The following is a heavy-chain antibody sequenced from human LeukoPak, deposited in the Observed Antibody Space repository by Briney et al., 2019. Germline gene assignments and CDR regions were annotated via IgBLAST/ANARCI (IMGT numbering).Heavy chain of an antibody. CDR3: AKVPDYYGSGSYDY. CDR2: ISGSGTST. CDR1: GFSFSSYA. J-gene: IGHJ4*02. V-gene: IGHV3-23*01. D-gene: IGHD3-10*01. Sequence: PGGSLRLSCAASGFSFSSYAMNWVRQAPGKGLEWVSAISGSGTSTYYADSVKGRFTISRDNSKNTLYLQMNSLRAEDTAAYYCAKVPDYYGSGSYDYWGQGTLVTVSS.